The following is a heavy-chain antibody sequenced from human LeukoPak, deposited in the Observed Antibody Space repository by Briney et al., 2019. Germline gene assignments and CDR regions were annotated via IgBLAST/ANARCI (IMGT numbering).Heavy chain of an antibody. D-gene: IGHD2-2*01. CDR2: FDPEDGET. J-gene: IGHJ4*02. CDR3: ARDIATVVHQD. CDR1: GYTLTELS. V-gene: IGHV1-24*01. Sequence: ASVKVSCKVSGYTLTELSMHWVRQAPGKGLEWMGGFDPEDGETIYAQKFQGRVTMATDASTSTAYMELRSLRSDDTAIYYCARDIATVVHQDWGQGTLVTVSS.